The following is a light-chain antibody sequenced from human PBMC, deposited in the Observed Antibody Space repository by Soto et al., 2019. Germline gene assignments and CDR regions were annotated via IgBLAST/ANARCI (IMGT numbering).Light chain of an antibody. CDR3: CSYADHSWV. V-gene: IGLV2-23*02. CDR1: SSDAGNYNL. J-gene: IGLJ3*02. Sequence: QSALTQPASVSGSPGQSITISCTGTSSDAGNYNLVSWYQQYPGKAPKVIIYEVFKRPSGVSNRFSGSKSGNTASVTISGLQAEDEADYYCCSYADHSWVFGGGTKLTVL. CDR2: EVF.